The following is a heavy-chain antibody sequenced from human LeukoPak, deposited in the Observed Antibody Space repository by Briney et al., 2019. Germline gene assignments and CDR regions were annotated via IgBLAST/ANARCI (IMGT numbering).Heavy chain of an antibody. CDR3: ARDAVIAAVRPYCFDY. Sequence: PGGSLRLSCAASGFTFSSYAMSWVRQAPGKGLEWVSAISGSGGSTYYADSVKGRFTISRDNSKNTLYLQMNSLRAEDTAVYYCARDAVIAAVRPYCFDYWGQGTLVTVSS. V-gene: IGHV3-23*01. CDR1: GFTFSSYA. J-gene: IGHJ4*02. CDR2: ISGSGGST. D-gene: IGHD6-13*01.